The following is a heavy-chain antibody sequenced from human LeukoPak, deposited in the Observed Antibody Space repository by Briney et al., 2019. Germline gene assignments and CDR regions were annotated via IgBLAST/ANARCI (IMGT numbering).Heavy chain of an antibody. CDR2: IYTSGST. V-gene: IGHV4-4*09. CDR3: ARDVVVVPAAIHYGMDV. J-gene: IGHJ6*02. CDR1: GGSISSYY. Sequence: SETLSLTCTVSGGSISSYYWSWIRQPPGKGLEWVGYIYTSGSTNYNPSLKSRVNISVDTSKNQFCLNLISVTAADPAVYYCARDVVVVPAAIHYGMDVWGQGTTVTVSS. D-gene: IGHD2-2*01.